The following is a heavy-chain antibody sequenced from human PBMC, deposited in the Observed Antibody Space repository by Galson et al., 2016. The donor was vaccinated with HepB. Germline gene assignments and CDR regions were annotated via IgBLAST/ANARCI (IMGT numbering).Heavy chain of an antibody. Sequence: TLSLTCTVSGVSMSSGGDYWSWIRQHPGRGLEWIGPIYYSGSTSYNPSLKSRVTLSVDTSKNQFSLKLTSVTAADTAVYYCTRDSYYHGTGSPVDWGQGTLVTVSS. CDR2: IYYSGST. V-gene: IGHV4-31*03. J-gene: IGHJ4*02. CDR3: TRDSYYHGTGSPVD. CDR1: GVSMSSGGDY. D-gene: IGHD3-10*01.